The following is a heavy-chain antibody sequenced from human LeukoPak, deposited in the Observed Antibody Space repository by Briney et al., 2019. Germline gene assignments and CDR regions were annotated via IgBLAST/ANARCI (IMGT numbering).Heavy chain of an antibody. CDR3: ARDADGNTDH. J-gene: IGHJ4*02. CDR2: ISWDSSTI. Sequence: GGSLRLTCAASGFTFGPYAMNWVRLAPGKGLQWVAYISWDSSTIHYSDSVRGRFTISRDNAKNSLYLQMNSLRVEDTAVYYCARDADGNTDHWGQGTLVTVSS. V-gene: IGHV3-48*04. CDR1: GFTFGPYA.